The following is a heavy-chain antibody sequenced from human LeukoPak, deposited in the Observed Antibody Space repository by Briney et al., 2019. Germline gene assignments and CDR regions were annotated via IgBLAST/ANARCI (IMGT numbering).Heavy chain of an antibody. CDR1: GFIFSSYA. CDR3: ARGVGSSSSY. CDR2: ISGTGGRT. Sequence: PGGSLRLSCVASGFIFSSYAMSWVRQAPGQGLAWVSRISGTGGRTDYADSVKGRFTISRDNSKNTLYLQMDSLRAEDTAVYYCARGVGSSSSYWGQGTLVTVSS. J-gene: IGHJ4*02. D-gene: IGHD6-6*01. V-gene: IGHV3-23*01.